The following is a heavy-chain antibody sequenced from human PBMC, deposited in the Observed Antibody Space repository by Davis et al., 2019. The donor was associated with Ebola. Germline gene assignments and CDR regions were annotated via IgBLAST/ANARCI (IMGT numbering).Heavy chain of an antibody. V-gene: IGHV3-23*01. Sequence: PGGSLRLSCAASGFTFSSYAMSWVRQAPGKGLEWVSAVSGSGGSTYYADSVKGRFTISRDNPRNTLFLQMNRLRVEDTAKYYCAGGDFWSGQFDYWGQGILVTVSS. CDR3: AGGDFWSGQFDY. CDR2: VSGSGGST. D-gene: IGHD3-3*01. CDR1: GFTFSSYA. J-gene: IGHJ4*02.